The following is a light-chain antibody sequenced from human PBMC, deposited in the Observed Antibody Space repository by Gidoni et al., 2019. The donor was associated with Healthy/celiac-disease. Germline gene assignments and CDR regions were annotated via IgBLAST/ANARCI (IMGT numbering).Light chain of an antibody. CDR1: SSDVGGYNY. CDR2: EVS. J-gene: IGLJ3*02. Sequence: QSALTQPASVSGSPGQSIPISCTGTSSDVGGYNYVSWYQQHPGKAPKLMIYEVSNRPSGVPDRFSGSKSGNTASLTISGLQAEDEADYYCSSYTSSITPVFGGGTKLTVL. CDR3: SSYTSSITPV. V-gene: IGLV2-14*01.